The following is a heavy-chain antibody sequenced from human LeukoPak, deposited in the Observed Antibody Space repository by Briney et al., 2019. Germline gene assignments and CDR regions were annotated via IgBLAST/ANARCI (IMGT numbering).Heavy chain of an antibody. V-gene: IGHV3-21*01. D-gene: IGHD5-12*01. CDR3: VRQKRGYSGYTNDH. Sequence: GGSLRLSCAPSGFTFSSYNMHGVRQAPGKGLAWVSSITSSSSDIYYADSVKGRFTISRDNSKNSLYLRMDSLSAEDTAVYYCVRQKRGYSGYTNDHWGQGTLVTVSS. J-gene: IGHJ5*02. CDR1: GFTFSSYN. CDR2: ITSSSSDI.